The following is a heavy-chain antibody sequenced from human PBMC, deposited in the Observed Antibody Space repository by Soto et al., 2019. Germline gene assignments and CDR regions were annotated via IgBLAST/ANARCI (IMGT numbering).Heavy chain of an antibody. Sequence: ASVKVSCKASGYTLTNYAISWVRQAPGQGPEWMGWINTYNGNKKYAQKLQGRVTMTTDTSTSTAYMELRSLRSDDTAVYYCARDSPPVDYWGQGTLVTVSS. CDR1: GYTLTNYA. J-gene: IGHJ4*02. V-gene: IGHV1-18*01. CDR3: ARDSPPVDY. CDR2: INTYNGNK.